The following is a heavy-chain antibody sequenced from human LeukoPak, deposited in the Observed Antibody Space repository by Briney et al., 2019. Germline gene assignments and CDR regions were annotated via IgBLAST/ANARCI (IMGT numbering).Heavy chain of an antibody. J-gene: IGHJ4*02. CDR3: AKVPSTVTTKFGY. D-gene: IGHD4-17*01. Sequence: GGSLRLSCAASGFTFSSYSMNWVRQAPGKGLEWVSAISGSGGSTYYADSVKGRFTISRDNSKNTLYLQMNSLRAEDTAVYYCAKVPSTVTTKFGYWGQGTLVTVSS. CDR2: ISGSGGST. V-gene: IGHV3-23*01. CDR1: GFTFSSYS.